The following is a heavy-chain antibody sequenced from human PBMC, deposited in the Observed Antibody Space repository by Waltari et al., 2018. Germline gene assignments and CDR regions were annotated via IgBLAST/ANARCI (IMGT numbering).Heavy chain of an antibody. CDR1: GYTFTSYY. CDR2: INPSGGST. CDR3: ARGGNYDFWRGTDY. J-gene: IGHJ4*02. D-gene: IGHD3-3*01. Sequence: QVQLVQSGAEVKKPGASVKVSCKASGYTFTSYYMHWVRQAPGQGLEWIGRINPSGGSTCYARTFTGGDTMTRDTSTSTVDMELSSLRSEDTAVYYCARGGNYDFWRGTDYWGQGTLVTVSA. V-gene: IGHV1-46*01.